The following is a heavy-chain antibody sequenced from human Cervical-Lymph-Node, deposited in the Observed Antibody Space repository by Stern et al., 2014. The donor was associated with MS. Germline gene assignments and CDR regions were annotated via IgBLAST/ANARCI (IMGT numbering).Heavy chain of an antibody. D-gene: IGHD3-16*01. V-gene: IGHV3-74*02. CDR1: GFTFSSYW. J-gene: IGHJ4*02. CDR3: ARGVGDY. CDR2: INRDGSDT. Sequence: EVQLVESGGGLVQPGGSLRLSCAASGFTFSSYWMHWVRQFPEKGLFWVSQINRDGSDTSYADSVKGRFSISRDNIRNMLYLRMTSLRAEDTAVYYCARGVGDYWGQGARVTVSS.